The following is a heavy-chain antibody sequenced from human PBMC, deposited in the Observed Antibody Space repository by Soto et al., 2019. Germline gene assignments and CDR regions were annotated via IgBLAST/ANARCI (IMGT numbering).Heavy chain of an antibody. Sequence: ASVKVSCKASGGTFSSYAISWVRQAPGQGLEWMGGIIPIFGTANYAQKFQGRVTITADESTSTAYMELSSLRSEDTAVYYCARENDYGGNPLYYYYGMDVWGQGTTVTVSS. CDR3: ARENDYGGNPLYYYYGMDV. D-gene: IGHD4-17*01. CDR2: IIPIFGTA. J-gene: IGHJ6*02. V-gene: IGHV1-69*13. CDR1: GGTFSSYA.